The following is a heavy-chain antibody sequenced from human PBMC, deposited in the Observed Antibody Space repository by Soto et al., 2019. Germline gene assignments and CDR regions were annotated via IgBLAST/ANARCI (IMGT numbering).Heavy chain of an antibody. CDR2: IYYSGST. CDR1: GGSFSGYY. J-gene: IGHJ4*02. Sequence: PSETLSLTCAVYGGSFSGYYWSWIRQPPGKGLEWIGSIYYSGSTYYNPSLKSRVTTSVDTSKNQFSLKLSSVTAADTAVYYCARHNAVVLYHFDYWGLGTLVTVSS. V-gene: IGHV4-34*01. CDR3: ARHNAVVLYHFDY. D-gene: IGHD2-15*01.